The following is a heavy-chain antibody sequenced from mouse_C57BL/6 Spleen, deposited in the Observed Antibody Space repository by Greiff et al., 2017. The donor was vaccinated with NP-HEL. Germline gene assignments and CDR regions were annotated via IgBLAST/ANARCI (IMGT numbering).Heavy chain of an antibody. CDR3: ARHEEGAMSVMDGRGAMDY. D-gene: IGHD2-3*01. CDR2: FYPGSGSI. J-gene: IGHJ4*01. CDR1: GYTFTEYT. V-gene: IGHV1-62-2*01. Sequence: QVQLQQSGAELVKPGASVKLSCKASGYTFTEYTIHWVKQRSGQGLEWIGWFYPGSGSIKYNEKFKDKATLTADKSSSTVYMELSRLTSEDSAVYFCARHEEGAMSVMDGRGAMDYWGQGTSVTVSS.